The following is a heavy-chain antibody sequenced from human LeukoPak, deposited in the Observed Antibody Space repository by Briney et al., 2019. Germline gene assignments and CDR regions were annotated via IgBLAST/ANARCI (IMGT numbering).Heavy chain of an antibody. CDR3: ARGYSSGWWGYYFDY. V-gene: IGHV3-23*01. CDR1: GFSLSNYA. D-gene: IGHD6-19*01. J-gene: IGHJ4*02. CDR2: ISGSGGST. Sequence: GGSLRLSCAASGFSLSNYAMTWVRQAPGKGLEWVSGISGSGGSTYYADSVKGRFTISRDNSKSTLYLQMNSLRAEDTAVYYCARGYSSGWWGYYFDYWGQGTLVTVSS.